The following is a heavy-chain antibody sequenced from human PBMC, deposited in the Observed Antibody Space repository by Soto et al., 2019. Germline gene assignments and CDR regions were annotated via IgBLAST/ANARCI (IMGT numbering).Heavy chain of an antibody. CDR2: ISAYNGNT. CDR1: GFTFSSHG. CDR3: ARVYGYSSSWYLDY. V-gene: IGHV1-18*01. D-gene: IGHD6-13*01. J-gene: IGHJ4*02. Sequence: GGPVKVSRKAFGFTFSSHGISWGRQAPGQGLEWMGWISAYNGNTNYAQKLQGRVTMTTDTSTSTAYMELRSLRSDDTAVYYCARVYGYSSSWYLDYWGQGTLVTVSS.